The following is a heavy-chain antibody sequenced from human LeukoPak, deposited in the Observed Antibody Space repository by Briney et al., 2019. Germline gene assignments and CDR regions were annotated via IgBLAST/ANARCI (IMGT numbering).Heavy chain of an antibody. CDR2: ISYDGSNK. Sequence: GGSLRLSCAASGFTFSSSGMHWVRQAPGKGLEWVAVISYDGSNKYYADSVKGRFTISRDNAKNTLYLQMNSLRAEDTAVYYCARGVRGGELNYWGQGTLVTVSS. CDR3: ARGVRGGELNY. CDR1: GFTFSSSG. V-gene: IGHV3-30*03. D-gene: IGHD1-7*01. J-gene: IGHJ4*02.